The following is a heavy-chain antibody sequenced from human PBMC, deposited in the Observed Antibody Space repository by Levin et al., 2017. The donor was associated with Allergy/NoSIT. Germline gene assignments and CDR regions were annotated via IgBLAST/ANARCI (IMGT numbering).Heavy chain of an antibody. V-gene: IGHV3-53*01. CDR3: ARAPLWFGELVTLVGMDV. D-gene: IGHD3-10*01. CDR2: IYSGGST. Sequence: GGSLRLSCAASGFTISSNYMSWVRQAPGKGLEWVSVIYSGGSTYYADSVKGRFTISRDNSKNTLYLQMNSLRAEDTAVYYCARAPLWFGELVTLVGMDVWGQGTTVTVSS. CDR1: GFTISSNY. J-gene: IGHJ6*02.